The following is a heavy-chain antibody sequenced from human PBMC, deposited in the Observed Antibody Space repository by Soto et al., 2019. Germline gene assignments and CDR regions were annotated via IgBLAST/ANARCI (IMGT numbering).Heavy chain of an antibody. J-gene: IGHJ4*02. CDR3: AGPTAYFEF. CDR1: GDSVYSRPHS. CDR2: IFYSGTT. Sequence: QVQLQESGPGLLKPTQTLSLTCTVSGDSVYSRPHSWTWIPQLPDKGLEYIGYIFYSGTTYYNPSLKDRVTISLDTSKNQFYLSLASVTAADTAVYFCAGPTAYFEFWGQGTLVNVSS. V-gene: IGHV4-31*03.